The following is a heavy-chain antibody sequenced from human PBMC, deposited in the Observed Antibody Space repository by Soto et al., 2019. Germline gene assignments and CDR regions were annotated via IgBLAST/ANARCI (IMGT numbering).Heavy chain of an antibody. CDR1: GDTFTRSV. V-gene: IGHV1-69*02. J-gene: IGHJ4*02. CDR3: ASSTTGVYVFND. Sequence: QVQLVQSGAEVKNPGSSVKVSCKGSGDTFTRSVISWVRQVPGQRLEWMGRIIPVLGVENHAQNFQGRVTVTADKSTSTAYLELNSLKSEDTAIYYCASSTTGVYVFNDWGQGTLVTVSS. D-gene: IGHD1-1*01. CDR2: IIPVLGVE.